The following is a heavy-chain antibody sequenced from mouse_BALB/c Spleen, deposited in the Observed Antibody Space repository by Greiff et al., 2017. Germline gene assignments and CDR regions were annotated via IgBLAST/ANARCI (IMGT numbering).Heavy chain of an antibody. D-gene: IGHD1-1*01. CDR3: ARWDGSSYFDY. V-gene: IGHV5-17*02. Sequence: EVKVVESGGGLVQPGGSRKLSCAASGFTFSSFGMHWVRQAPEKGLEWVAYISSGSSTIYYADTVKGRFTISRDNPKNTLFLQMTSLRSEDTAMYYCARWDGSSYFDYWGQGTTLTVSS. J-gene: IGHJ2*01. CDR1: GFTFSSFG. CDR2: ISSGSSTI.